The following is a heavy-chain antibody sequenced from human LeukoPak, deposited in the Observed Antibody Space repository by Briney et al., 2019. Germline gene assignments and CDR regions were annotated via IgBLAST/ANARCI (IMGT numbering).Heavy chain of an antibody. CDR1: GGSISSSSYY. CDR3: ARLEQWQYYFDY. V-gene: IGHV4-39*01. Sequence: SETLSLTCTVSGGSISSSSYYWGWIRQPPGKGLEWIGSIYYSGSTYYNPSLKSRVTISVDTSKNQFSLKLSSVTAADTAVYYCARLEQWQYYFDYWGQGTLVTVSS. J-gene: IGHJ4*02. CDR2: IYYSGST. D-gene: IGHD1-26*01.